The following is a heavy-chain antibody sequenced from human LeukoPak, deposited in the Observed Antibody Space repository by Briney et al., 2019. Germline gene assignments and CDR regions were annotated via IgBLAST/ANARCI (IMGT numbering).Heavy chain of an antibody. CDR3: ARFASSGWFGESDAFDI. D-gene: IGHD3-10*01. CDR2: INPNSGGT. V-gene: IGHV1-2*02. CDR1: GYTFTGYY. J-gene: IGHJ3*02. Sequence: ASVTVSFKASGYTFTGYYMHWVRQAPGQGLEWMGWINPNSGGTNYAQTSQGRVTMTRDTPISTAYMELSRLRSNDTAVYYCARFASSGWFGESDAFDIWGQGTMVTVSS.